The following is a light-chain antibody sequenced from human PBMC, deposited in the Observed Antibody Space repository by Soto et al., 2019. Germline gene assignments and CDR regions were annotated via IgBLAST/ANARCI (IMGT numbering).Light chain of an antibody. J-gene: IGKJ3*01. V-gene: IGKV3-20*01. CDR2: GAS. CDR3: QQYGRSPFT. CDR1: QSVSSNN. Sequence: EIVLTQSPGTLSLSPGERATLSCRASQSVSSNNLAWYQQRPGQAPRVVIYGASTRATGIPERFSGSGSGTDFTITISRLEPEDFAVYYCQQYGRSPFTFGPGTKVDLK.